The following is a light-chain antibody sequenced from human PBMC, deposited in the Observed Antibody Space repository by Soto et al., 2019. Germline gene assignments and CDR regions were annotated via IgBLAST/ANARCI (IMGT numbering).Light chain of an antibody. CDR2: GAS. V-gene: IGKV3-20*01. J-gene: IGKJ1*01. CDR1: QSVSNNY. CDR3: QQYATSPLT. Sequence: EIVLTHFPGTLSLFPGERATLSCRASQSVSNNYLAWYQQKPGQAPRLVIFGASNRATGIPDRFSASGPGTEFTLTISRLEPEDVAVYYCQQYATSPLTFGHGTKVDIK.